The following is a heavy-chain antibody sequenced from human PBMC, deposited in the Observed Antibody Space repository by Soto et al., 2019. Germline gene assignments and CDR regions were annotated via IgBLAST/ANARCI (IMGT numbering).Heavy chain of an antibody. J-gene: IGHJ3*02. Sequence: QVQLQESGPGLVKPSETLSLTCTVSGGSVSSGSSYWSWIRQPQGKGLEWIGYIFYSGSTTYTPSLDSRVTISVATSKNRFSLKLSSVTAADTAVYYCARDAGGRQWLVNAFDIWGQGTMVTVSS. CDR1: GGSVSSGSSY. V-gene: IGHV4-61*01. CDR2: IFYSGST. D-gene: IGHD6-19*01. CDR3: ARDAGGRQWLVNAFDI.